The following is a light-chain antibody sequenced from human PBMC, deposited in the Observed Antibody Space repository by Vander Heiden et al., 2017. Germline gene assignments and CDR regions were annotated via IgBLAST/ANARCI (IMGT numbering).Light chain of an antibody. CDR2: GNA. V-gene: IGLV1-40*01. Sequence: QSVLTQPLSVSGAPAPGLTTSCTGCSSNIGAGYDVHWYQQLPGAAPKLPINGNANRPSGVPDRFSGSKSGTSASLAITGLQAEDEADYYCQSYDSRLTGHVVFGGGTKLTVL. CDR1: SSNIGAGYD. CDR3: QSYDSRLTGHVV. J-gene: IGLJ2*01.